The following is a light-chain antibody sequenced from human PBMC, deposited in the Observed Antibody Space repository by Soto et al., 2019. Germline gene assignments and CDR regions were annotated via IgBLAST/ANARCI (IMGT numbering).Light chain of an antibody. CDR3: QHYNNWPPLT. Sequence: EIVMTQSPATLSVSPGERATISCRASKSVSSNLAWYQQKPGQAPRLLIYGASTRATGIPARFSGSGSGTEFTLTISSLQSEDFAVSSCQHYNNWPPLTFGGGTKVEIK. J-gene: IGKJ4*01. V-gene: IGKV3-15*01. CDR2: GAS. CDR1: KSVSSN.